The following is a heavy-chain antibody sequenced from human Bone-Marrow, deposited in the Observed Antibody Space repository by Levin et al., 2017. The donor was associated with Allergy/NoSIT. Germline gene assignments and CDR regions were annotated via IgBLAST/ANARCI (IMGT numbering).Heavy chain of an antibody. CDR1: GYSFTSYW. CDR2: IYPGDSDT. V-gene: IGHV5-51*01. Sequence: GESLKISCKGSGYSFTSYWIGWVRQMPGKGLEWMGIIYPGDSDTRYSPSFQGQVTISADKSISTAYLQWSSLKASDTAMYYCARRKGSRANPYYYYGMDVWGQGTTVTVSS. J-gene: IGHJ6*02. CDR3: ARRKGSRANPYYYYGMDV. D-gene: IGHD6-13*01.